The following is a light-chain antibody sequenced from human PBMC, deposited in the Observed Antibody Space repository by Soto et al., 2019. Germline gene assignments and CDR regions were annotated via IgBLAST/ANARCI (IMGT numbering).Light chain of an antibody. J-gene: IGKJ2*01. V-gene: IGKV3-15*01. CDR2: AAS. CDR1: ESVSST. CDR3: QQYKNWPPRDT. Sequence: EIVMTQSPATLSVSPGERATLSCRASESVSSTLAWYQQKHGQATRLLIYAASTRATGVPARFSGSGSGTESTLTISSLQSEDFAVYYWQQYKNWPPRDTFGQGTKLEI.